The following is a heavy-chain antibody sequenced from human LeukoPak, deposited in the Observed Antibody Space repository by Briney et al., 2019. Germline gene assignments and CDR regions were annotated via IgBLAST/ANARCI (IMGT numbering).Heavy chain of an antibody. V-gene: IGHV4-59*12. Sequence: SSETLSLTCTVSGGSISSYYWSWIRQPPGKGLEWIGYIYYSGSTNYNPSLKSRVTMSVDTSKNQFSLKLSSVTAADTAVYYCARDVKGGYNSRLRGFDPWGQGTLVTVSS. CDR1: GGSISSYY. CDR3: ARDVKGGYNSRLRGFDP. CDR2: IYYSGST. D-gene: IGHD5-24*01. J-gene: IGHJ5*02.